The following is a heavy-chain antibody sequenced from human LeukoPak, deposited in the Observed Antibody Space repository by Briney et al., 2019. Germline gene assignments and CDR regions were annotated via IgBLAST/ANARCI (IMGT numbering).Heavy chain of an antibody. CDR3: VSGWTYYYYGMDV. D-gene: IGHD3/OR15-3a*01. CDR1: GGSFSGYY. CDR2: INHSGST. V-gene: IGHV4-34*01. J-gene: IGHJ6*02. Sequence: PSETLSLTCAVYGGSFSGYYWSWIRQPPGKGLEWIGEINHSGSTNYNPSLKSRVTISVDTSKNQFSLKLSSVTAADTAVYYCVSGWTYYYYGMDVWGQGTTVTVSS.